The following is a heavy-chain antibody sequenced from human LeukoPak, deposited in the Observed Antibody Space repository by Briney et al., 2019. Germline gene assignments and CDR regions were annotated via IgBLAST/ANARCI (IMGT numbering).Heavy chain of an antibody. V-gene: IGHV3-23*01. D-gene: IGHD2-15*01. CDR1: GFTFSSYG. J-gene: IGHJ1*01. CDR3: AAAEYFQH. CDR2: ISGRGVGT. Sequence: GGSLRLSCAASGFTFSSYGMTWVRQAPGKGLEWVSVISGRGVGTYADSVKGRFTISRDNSRSTVYLQMNSLRAEDTAVYYCAAAEYFQHWGQGTLVTVSS.